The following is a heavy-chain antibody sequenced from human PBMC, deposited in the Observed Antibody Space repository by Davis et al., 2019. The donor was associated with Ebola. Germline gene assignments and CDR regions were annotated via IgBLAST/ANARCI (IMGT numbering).Heavy chain of an antibody. V-gene: IGHV4-30-4*07. Sequence: MPSETLSLTCAVSGGSISSGGYSWSWIRQPPGKGLEWIGYIYYSGSTYYNPSLKSRVTISVDTSKNQFSLKLSSVTAADTAVYYCAREITVTTPATYYYYGMDVWGQGTTVTVSS. CDR3: AREITVTTPATYYYYGMDV. CDR2: IYYSGST. D-gene: IGHD4-11*01. CDR1: GGSISSGGYS. J-gene: IGHJ6*02.